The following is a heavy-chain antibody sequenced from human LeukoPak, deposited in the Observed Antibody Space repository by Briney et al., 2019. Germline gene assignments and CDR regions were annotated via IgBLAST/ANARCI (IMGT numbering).Heavy chain of an antibody. CDR3: VKSGGYGLIDY. V-gene: IGHV4-38-2*02. J-gene: IGHJ4*02. CDR1: GYSISSGFY. CDR2: IYHSGST. D-gene: IGHD1-26*01. Sequence: SETLSLTCTVSGYSISSGFYWDWIRQSPGKGLEWIAAIYHSGSTYYNPSLKSRVTISVDTSKNQFSLRLNSVTAADTAMYFCVKSGGYGLIDYWGQGTLVTVSS.